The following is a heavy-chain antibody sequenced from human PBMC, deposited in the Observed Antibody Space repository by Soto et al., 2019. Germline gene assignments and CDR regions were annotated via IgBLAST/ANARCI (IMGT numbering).Heavy chain of an antibody. J-gene: IGHJ6*02. V-gene: IGHV1-69*13. Sequence: SVKVSCKASVGTFSSYAISWVRQAPGQGLEWMGGIIPIFGTANYAQKFQGRVTITADESTSTAYMELSSLRSEDTAVYYCASTYYYYYGMDVWGQGTTVTVSS. CDR3: ASTYYYYYGMDV. CDR2: IIPIFGTA. CDR1: VGTFSSYA.